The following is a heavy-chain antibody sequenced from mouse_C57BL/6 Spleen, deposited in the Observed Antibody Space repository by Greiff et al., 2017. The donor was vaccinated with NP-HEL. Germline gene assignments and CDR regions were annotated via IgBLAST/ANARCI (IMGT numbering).Heavy chain of an antibody. Sequence: VQLQQSGPELVKPGASVEISCKASGYSFTGYYMNWVKQSPEKSLEWIGEINPSTGGTTYNQKFKAKATLTVDKSSSTAYMQLKSLTSEDSAVYYCARRSYYYGSSYAMDYWGQGTSVTVSS. D-gene: IGHD1-1*01. V-gene: IGHV1-42*01. CDR3: ARRSYYYGSSYAMDY. CDR2: INPSTGGT. J-gene: IGHJ4*01. CDR1: GYSFTGYY.